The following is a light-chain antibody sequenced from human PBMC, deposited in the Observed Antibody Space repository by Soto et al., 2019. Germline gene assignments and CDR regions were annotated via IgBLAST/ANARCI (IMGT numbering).Light chain of an antibody. CDR3: QQRSNWPPEIT. Sequence: EIVMTQSPATLSVSPGERATLSCRASQSVSSNLAWYQQKPGQAPRLLIYGASSRATGIPVRFSGSGSGTEFTLTISSLEPEDFALYYCQQRSNWPPEITFGQGTRLEIK. CDR1: QSVSSN. CDR2: GAS. V-gene: IGKV3-15*01. J-gene: IGKJ5*01.